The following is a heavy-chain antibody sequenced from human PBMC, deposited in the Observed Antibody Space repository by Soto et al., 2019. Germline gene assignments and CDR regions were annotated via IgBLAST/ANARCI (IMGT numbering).Heavy chain of an antibody. V-gene: IGHV3-7*01. J-gene: IGHJ6*02. CDR2: IKQDGSEK. Sequence: GGSLRLSCAASGFTFSSYWMSWVRQAPGKGLEWVANIKQDGSEKYYVDSVKGRFTISRDNAKNSLYLQMNSLRAGDTAVYYCARAEMRDYYYYGMDVWGQGTTVTVSS. CDR3: ARAEMRDYYYYGMDV. CDR1: GFTFSSYW.